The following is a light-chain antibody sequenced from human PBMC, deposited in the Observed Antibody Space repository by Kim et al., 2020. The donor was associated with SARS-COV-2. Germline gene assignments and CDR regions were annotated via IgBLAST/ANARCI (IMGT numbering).Light chain of an antibody. CDR2: GKN. V-gene: IGLV3-19*01. J-gene: IGLJ2*01. Sequence: ALGPTVRITCHGDSLRTYYASWYQQKPGQAPILVIYGKNSRPSGIPDRFSGSASGNTASLTVTEAQAVDEADYYCSSRDNRGDHVVFGGGTQLTVL. CDR3: SSRDNRGDHVV. CDR1: SLRTYY.